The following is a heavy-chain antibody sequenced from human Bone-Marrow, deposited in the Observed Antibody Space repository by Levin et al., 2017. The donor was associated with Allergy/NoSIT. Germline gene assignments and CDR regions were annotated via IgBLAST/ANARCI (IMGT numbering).Heavy chain of an antibody. J-gene: IGHJ4*02. CDR1: GGSVSSYSYY. CDR3: ARETLSYDILSGSY. V-gene: IGHV4-61*01. CDR2: ISYSGST. D-gene: IGHD3-9*01. Sequence: PSETLSLTCTVSGGSVSSYSYYWSWVRQPPGQGLEWIGYISYSGSTSYNPSLKSRVTISVDMSKNQFSLKLSSVTAADTAVYYCARETLSYDILSGSYWGQGILVTVSS.